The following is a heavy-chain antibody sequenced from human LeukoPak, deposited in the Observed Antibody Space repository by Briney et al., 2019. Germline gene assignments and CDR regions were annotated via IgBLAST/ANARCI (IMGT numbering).Heavy chain of an antibody. Sequence: GGSLRLSCAASGLTFSSYEMNWVRQAPGKGLEWVSYISSSGSTIYYADSVKGRFTISRDNAKNSLYLQMNSLRAGDTAVYYCARAAYSSTWYSRYFDLWGRGTLVTVSS. CDR3: ARAAYSSTWYSRYFDL. V-gene: IGHV3-48*03. J-gene: IGHJ2*01. CDR2: ISSSGSTI. D-gene: IGHD6-13*01. CDR1: GLTFSSYE.